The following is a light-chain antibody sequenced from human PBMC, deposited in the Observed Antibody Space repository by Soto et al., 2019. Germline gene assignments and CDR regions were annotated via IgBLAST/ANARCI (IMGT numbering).Light chain of an antibody. CDR3: QQINSYPIT. CDR1: QGINSY. CDR2: AAS. V-gene: IGKV1-9*01. Sequence: DIQLTQSPSFLSASVGDRVTITCRASQGINSYLAWYQQKPGKVPKLLIYAASTLLSGVPSRFSGSGSGTEFTLTISSLQPEDFATYYCQQINSYPITFGQGTRLEI. J-gene: IGKJ5*01.